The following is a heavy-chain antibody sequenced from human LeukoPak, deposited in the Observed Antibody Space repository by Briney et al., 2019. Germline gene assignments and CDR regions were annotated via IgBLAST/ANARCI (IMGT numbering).Heavy chain of an antibody. CDR2: IYYSGST. Sequence: SETLSLTCTVSGGSISSYYWSWIRQPPGKGLEWIGHIYYSGSTNYNPSLKSRVTISVDTSKNQFSLKLGSVTAADTAVYYCARAAAGGVSPFDYWGQGTLVTVSS. V-gene: IGHV4-59*01. J-gene: IGHJ4*02. CDR3: ARAAAGGVSPFDY. D-gene: IGHD3-16*01. CDR1: GGSISSYY.